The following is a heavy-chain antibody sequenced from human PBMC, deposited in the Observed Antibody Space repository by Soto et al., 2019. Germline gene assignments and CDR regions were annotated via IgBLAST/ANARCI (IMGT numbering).Heavy chain of an antibody. CDR2: IRSKAKDYAT. V-gene: IGHV3-73*02. CDR1: GFTVSGAA. Sequence: EVQLVESGGGLVQPGGSLKLSCAASGFTVSGAAIHWVRQASGKGLEWVGRIRSKAKDYATAYTESVKGRFAISRDDSKYTAYLQMNSLKTDDTAMYCCSTLGEWGTYSGYWGQGTLVTVSS. D-gene: IGHD3-16*01. CDR3: STLGEWGTYSGY. J-gene: IGHJ4*02.